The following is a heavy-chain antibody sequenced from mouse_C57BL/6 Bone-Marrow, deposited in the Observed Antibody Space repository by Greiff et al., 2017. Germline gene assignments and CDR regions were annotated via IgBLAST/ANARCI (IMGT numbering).Heavy chain of an antibody. V-gene: IGHV1-82*01. Sequence: VKVVESGPELVKPGASVKISCKASGYAFSSSWMNWVKQRPGKGLEWIGRIYPGDGDTNYNGKFKGKATLTADKSSSTAYMQLSSLTSEDSAVYFCARDYYGSSYMYYFDYWGQGTTLTVSS. CDR3: ARDYYGSSYMYYFDY. CDR2: IYPGDGDT. CDR1: GYAFSSSW. J-gene: IGHJ2*01. D-gene: IGHD1-1*01.